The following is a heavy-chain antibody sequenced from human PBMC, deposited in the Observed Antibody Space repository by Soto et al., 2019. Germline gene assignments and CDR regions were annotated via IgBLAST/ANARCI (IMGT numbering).Heavy chain of an antibody. CDR3: AKGHPVLRFLEWPHAFDI. Sequence: TGGSLRLSCAASGFTFSSYAMSWVRQAPGKGLEWVSAISGSGGSTYYADSVKGRFTISRDNSKNTLYLQMNSLRAEDTAVYYCAKGHPVLRFLEWPHAFDIWGQGTMVTVSS. V-gene: IGHV3-23*01. J-gene: IGHJ3*02. D-gene: IGHD3-3*01. CDR1: GFTFSSYA. CDR2: ISGSGGST.